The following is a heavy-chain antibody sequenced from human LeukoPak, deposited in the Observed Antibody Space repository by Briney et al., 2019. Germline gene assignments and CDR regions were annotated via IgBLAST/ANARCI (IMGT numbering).Heavy chain of an antibody. D-gene: IGHD3-22*01. J-gene: IGHJ3*02. CDR2: IIPIFGTA. Sequence: SVKVSCKASGGTFSSYAISWVRQAPGQGLEWMGGIIPIFGTANYAQKFQGRVTITTDESTSTAYMELSSLRSEDTAVYYCARDRYYYSIGYYRGSADAFHIWGQGTMVTVSS. CDR1: GGTFSSYA. V-gene: IGHV1-69*05. CDR3: ARDRYYYSIGYYRGSADAFHI.